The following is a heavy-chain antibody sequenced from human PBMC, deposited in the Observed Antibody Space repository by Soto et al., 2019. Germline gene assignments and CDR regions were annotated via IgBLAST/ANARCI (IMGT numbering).Heavy chain of an antibody. CDR3: AKDIYSSSSNYYYYGMDV. D-gene: IGHD6-6*01. Sequence: QVQLVESGGGVVQPGRSLRLSCAASGFTFSSYGMHWVRQAPGKGLEWVAVISYDGSNKYYADSVKGRFTISRKNSKNQLYLQMNSQRAEDTAVYYCAKDIYSSSSNYYYYGMDVWGKGTTVTVSS. V-gene: IGHV3-30*18. CDR1: GFTFSSYG. CDR2: ISYDGSNK. J-gene: IGHJ6*04.